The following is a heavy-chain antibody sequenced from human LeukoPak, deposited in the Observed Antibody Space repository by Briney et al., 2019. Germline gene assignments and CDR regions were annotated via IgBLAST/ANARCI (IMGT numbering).Heavy chain of an antibody. V-gene: IGHV3-15*01. CDR3: TTGYYDILTGYYLFDY. J-gene: IGHJ4*02. CDR2: IKSKTDGGTT. CDR1: GFTFSNAW. D-gene: IGHD3-9*01. Sequence: GGSLRLSCAASGFTFSNAWMSWVRQAPGKGLEWVGRIKSKTDGGTTDYAAPVKGRFTISRDDSKNTLYLQMNSPKTEDTAVYYCTTGYYDILTGYYLFDYWGQGTLVTVSS.